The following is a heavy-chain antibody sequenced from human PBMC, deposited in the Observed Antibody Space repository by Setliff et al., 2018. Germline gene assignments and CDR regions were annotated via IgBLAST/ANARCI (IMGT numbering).Heavy chain of an antibody. CDR2: IYIGGSA. CDR1: GGSIGSYH. CDR3: ARESRYYYDNLGTLDY. D-gene: IGHD3-22*01. V-gene: IGHV4-4*07. Sequence: PSETLSLTCTVSGGSIGSYHWSWIRQPAGKGLEWIGHIYIGGSANYNPSLKSRVTMSIDTSKNQFSLKLSSVTAADTAVYYCARESRYYYDNLGTLDYWGQGTLVTVSS. J-gene: IGHJ4*02.